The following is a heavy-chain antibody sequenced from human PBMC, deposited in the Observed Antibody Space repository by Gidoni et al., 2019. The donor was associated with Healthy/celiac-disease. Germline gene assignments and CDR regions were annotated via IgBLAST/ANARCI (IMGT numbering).Heavy chain of an antibody. J-gene: IGHJ4*02. CDR2: IYYSGST. CDR1: GGSISSYY. Sequence: QVQLQESGPGLVKPSETLCLTCTVSGGSISSYYWSWIRQPPGKGLEWIGYIYYSGSTNYNPTLKSRVTISVDTSKNQFSLKLSSVTAADTAVYYCAREGSTLAVAGSFDYWGQGTLVTVSS. CDR3: AREGSTLAVAGSFDY. D-gene: IGHD6-19*01. V-gene: IGHV4-59*01.